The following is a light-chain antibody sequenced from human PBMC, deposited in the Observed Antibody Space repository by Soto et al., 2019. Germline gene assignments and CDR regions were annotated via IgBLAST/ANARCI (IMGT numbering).Light chain of an antibody. CDR1: QILSSSY. CDR2: AAS. J-gene: IGKJ2*01. Sequence: EIGVTQFPGTLSLAPRERATLSCRASQILSSSYVAWYQQKPGQAPRLLIYAASNRATGIPDRFVGGGAGTDFTLTINRLEAEDVAVSHCQQYGDIKYMFGQGTKVEIK. CDR3: QQYGDIKYM. V-gene: IGKV3-20*01.